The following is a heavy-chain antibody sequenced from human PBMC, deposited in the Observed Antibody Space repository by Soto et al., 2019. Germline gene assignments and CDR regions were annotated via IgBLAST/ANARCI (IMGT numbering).Heavy chain of an antibody. J-gene: IGHJ6*03. D-gene: IGHD4-17*01. Sequence: QVQLAQSGAEVKKPGASVKVSCKASGYTFTNYDINWVRQATGQGLEWMGWINPYSGNRGYAQKFQGRVTMTRSTSESTAYMELTSLMSEDTAVYYCARALAEPSGCEYGYYYNMDVWGKGTTVTVSS. CDR2: INPYSGNR. CDR1: GYTFTNYD. V-gene: IGHV1-8*01. CDR3: ARALAEPSGCEYGYYYNMDV.